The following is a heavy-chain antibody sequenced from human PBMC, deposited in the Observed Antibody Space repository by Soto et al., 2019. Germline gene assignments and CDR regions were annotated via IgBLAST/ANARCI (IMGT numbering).Heavy chain of an antibody. CDR3: ARDEYSSQTHDAFDI. CDR1: GGTFSSYA. CDR2: IIPIFGTA. Sequence: SAKVSCKASGGTFSSYAISWVRQAPGQGLEWMGGIIPIFGTANYAQKFQGRVTITADESTSTAYMELSSLRSEDTAVYYCARDEYSSQTHDAFDIWGQGTMVTISS. D-gene: IGHD6-6*01. V-gene: IGHV1-69*13. J-gene: IGHJ3*02.